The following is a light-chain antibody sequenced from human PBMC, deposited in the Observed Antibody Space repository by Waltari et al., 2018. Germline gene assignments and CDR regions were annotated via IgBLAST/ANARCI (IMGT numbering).Light chain of an antibody. CDR3: QQYDTYPIYT. CDR1: QSISDY. Sequence: DIQMTQSPSTLSPSVGDTVTITCRASQSISDYLAWYQQKPGKAPKLLIYDASTLKNGVPSRFSGSVSGTEFTLTISSLQPDDFATYYCQQYDTYPIYTFGQGTKLEIK. V-gene: IGKV1-5*01. J-gene: IGKJ2*01. CDR2: DAS.